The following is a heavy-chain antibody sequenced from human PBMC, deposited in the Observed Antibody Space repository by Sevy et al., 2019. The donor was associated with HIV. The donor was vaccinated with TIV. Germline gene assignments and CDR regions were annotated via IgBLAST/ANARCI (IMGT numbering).Heavy chain of an antibody. J-gene: IGHJ4*02. CDR1: GFTFSSYA. CDR2: ISGSGGST. D-gene: IGHD2-15*01. CDR3: AKYEEYCSGGSCYSWLDY. Sequence: GGSLRLSCAASGFTFSSYAMSWVRQAPGKGLEWVSAISGSGGSTYYADSVKGRFTISRDNSKNTLYLQMNSLRAEDTAVYYCAKYEEYCSGGSCYSWLDYWGQGTLVTVSS. V-gene: IGHV3-23*01.